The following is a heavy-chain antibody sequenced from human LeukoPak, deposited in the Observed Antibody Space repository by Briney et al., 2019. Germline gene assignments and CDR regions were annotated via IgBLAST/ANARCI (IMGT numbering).Heavy chain of an antibody. V-gene: IGHV4-34*01. D-gene: IGHD4-17*01. CDR1: GGSFSGYY. CDR2: INHSGST. CDR3: ARSPYYGDYLTAFDY. J-gene: IGHJ4*02. Sequence: SETLSLTCAVYGGSFSGYYWSWIRQPPGKGLEWIGEINHSGSTNYNPSLKSRVTISVDTSKNQFSLKLSSATAADTAVYYCARSPYYGDYLTAFDYWGQGTLVTVSS.